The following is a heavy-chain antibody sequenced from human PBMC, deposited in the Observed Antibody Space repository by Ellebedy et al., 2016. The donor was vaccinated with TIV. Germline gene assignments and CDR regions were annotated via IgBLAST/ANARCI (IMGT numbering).Heavy chain of an antibody. CDR1: GGTFSSYA. V-gene: IGHV1-69*05. Sequence: AASVKVSCKASGGTFSSYAISWVRQAPGQGLEWMGGIIPIFGTANYAQKFQGRVNMTRDTSTSTVYMGLSSLRSEDTAVYYCARGGVPQYLHPFDYWGQGTLVTVSS. CDR3: ARGGVPQYLHPFDY. D-gene: IGHD2/OR15-2a*01. CDR2: IIPIFGTA. J-gene: IGHJ4*02.